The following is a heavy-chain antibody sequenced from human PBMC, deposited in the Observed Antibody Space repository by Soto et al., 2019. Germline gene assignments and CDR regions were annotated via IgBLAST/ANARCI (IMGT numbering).Heavy chain of an antibody. CDR3: AGGGRNKFDP. Sequence: QVQLQESGPGLVKPSETLYLTCSVSGVSITGYYWSWIRQPPGKGLEWIGYTYYSGSTNYNPSLNSRVTMSVDTSKNQFSLKLTSVPAADTAVYFCAGGGRNKFDPWGQGTLVTVSS. D-gene: IGHD3-10*01. CDR2: TYYSGST. CDR1: GVSITGYY. J-gene: IGHJ5*02. V-gene: IGHV4-59*01.